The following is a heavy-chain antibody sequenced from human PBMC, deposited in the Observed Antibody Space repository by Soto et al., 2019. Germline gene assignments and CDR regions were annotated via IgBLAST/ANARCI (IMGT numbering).Heavy chain of an antibody. V-gene: IGHV3-33*01. CDR2: IWYDGSNK. CDR3: ARDNAPNHQSVRGSGMDV. Sequence: QVQLVESGGGVVQPGRSLRLSCAASGFTFSSYGMHWVRQAPGKGLEWVAVIWYDGSNKYYADSVKGRFTISRDNSKNTLYLQMNSLRAEDTAVYYCARDNAPNHQSVRGSGMDVWGQGTTVTVSS. CDR1: GFTFSSYG. D-gene: IGHD3-10*02. J-gene: IGHJ6*02.